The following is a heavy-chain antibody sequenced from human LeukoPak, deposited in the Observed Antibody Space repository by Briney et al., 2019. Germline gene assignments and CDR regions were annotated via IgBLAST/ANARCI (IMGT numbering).Heavy chain of an antibody. J-gene: IGHJ4*02. CDR1: GYSITTNYY. Sequence: SETLSLTCTVSGYSITTNYYWAWIRQSPGTGLEWIGSVYHNGETYYNPSLKSRVTISVDTSKNQFSLKLSSVTAADTAVYYCARGPSIGYCTNGVCYKIDYWGQGTLVTVSS. V-gene: IGHV4-38-2*02. CDR3: ARGPSIGYCTNGVCYKIDY. CDR2: VYHNGET. D-gene: IGHD2-8*01.